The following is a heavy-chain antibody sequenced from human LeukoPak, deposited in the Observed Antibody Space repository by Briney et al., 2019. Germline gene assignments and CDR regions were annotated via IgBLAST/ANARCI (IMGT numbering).Heavy chain of an antibody. J-gene: IGHJ4*02. Sequence: GRSLRLSCAAPGFTFSSYAMHWVRQAPGKGLEWVAVISYDGSNKYYADSVKGRFTISRDNSKNTLYLQMNSLRAEDTAVYYCARGSQQLVDSADYWGQGTLVTVSS. D-gene: IGHD6-13*01. CDR2: ISYDGSNK. V-gene: IGHV3-30*04. CDR1: GFTFSSYA. CDR3: ARGSQQLVDSADY.